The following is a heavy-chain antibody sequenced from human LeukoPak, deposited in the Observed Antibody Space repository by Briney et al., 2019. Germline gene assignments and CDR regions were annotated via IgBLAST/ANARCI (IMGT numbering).Heavy chain of an antibody. D-gene: IGHD2-2*01. CDR2: IYPGDSDT. V-gene: IGHV5-51*01. J-gene: IGHJ2*01. CDR1: EYNFDDYW. CDR3: ARESFTSRTFDL. Sequence: GESLKISCKGSEYNFDDYWIAWVRQVPGKGLEWMGIIYPGDSDTSYSPSFQGQVTISADKSMSTAFLQWSSQKASDTAMFYCARESFTSRTFDLWGRGTLVTVSS.